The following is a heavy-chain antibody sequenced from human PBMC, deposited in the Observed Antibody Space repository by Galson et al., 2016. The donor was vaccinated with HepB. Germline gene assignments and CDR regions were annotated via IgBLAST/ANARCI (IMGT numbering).Heavy chain of an antibody. CDR1: GFSLTTNGMS. CDR3: ARTRVGVVDY. V-gene: IGHV2-70*11. D-gene: IGHD1-26*01. CDR2: IDWDDDK. J-gene: IGHJ4*02. Sequence: PALVKPTQTLTLTCTFSGFSLTTNGMSMSWIRQPPGKALEWLARIDWDDDKYYSLPLKTRLYITKDTSKTQVVLMTTNMDPVDTGTYFCARTRVGVVDYRGQGTLVTVSS.